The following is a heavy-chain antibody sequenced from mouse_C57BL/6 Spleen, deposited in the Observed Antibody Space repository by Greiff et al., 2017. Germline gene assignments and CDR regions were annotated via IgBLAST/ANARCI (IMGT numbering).Heavy chain of an antibody. D-gene: IGHD3-2*02. CDR1: GFNIKDYY. CDR3: ARAAQGTGDY. V-gene: IGHV14-2*01. J-gene: IGHJ2*01. Sequence: VQLKQSGAELVKPGASVTLSCTASGFNIKDYYMHWVKQRTEQGLEWIGRIDPEDGETKYAQKFQGKATIAADTSSNTAYLQLSSLTSEDTAVYYCARAAQGTGDYWSQGTTLTVSS. CDR2: IDPEDGET.